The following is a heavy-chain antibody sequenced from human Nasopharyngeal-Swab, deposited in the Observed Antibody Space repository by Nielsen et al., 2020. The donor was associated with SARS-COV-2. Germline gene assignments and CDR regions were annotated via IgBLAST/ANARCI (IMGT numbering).Heavy chain of an antibody. CDR1: GFTFRTYG. D-gene: IGHD3-22*01. CDR2: IWYDGTDN. J-gene: IGHJ4*02. Sequence: EGSLRLSCAASGFTFRTYGMHWVRQAPGKGLERVAMIWYDGTDNYYADSVKGRFTISRDNSKNTLYLQMNSLRAEDTAVYYCARGEGVQASAYYDSSGYFPFDYWGQGTLVTVSS. V-gene: IGHV3-33*01. CDR3: ARGEGVQASAYYDSSGYFPFDY.